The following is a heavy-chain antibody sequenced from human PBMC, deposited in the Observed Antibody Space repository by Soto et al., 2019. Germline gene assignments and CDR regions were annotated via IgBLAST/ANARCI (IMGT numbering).Heavy chain of an antibody. D-gene: IGHD6-6*01. V-gene: IGHV1-18*01. CDR2: ISGYNGNT. Sequence: ASVKVSCKASGYTFSSYGFSWVRQAPGQGLEWIGWISGYNGNTNYAQRFQGRVTMTTDTSTSTAYMELRSLRSDDTAVYYCAREGQLGYWGQGTLVTVSS. J-gene: IGHJ4*02. CDR3: AREGQLGY. CDR1: GYTFSSYG.